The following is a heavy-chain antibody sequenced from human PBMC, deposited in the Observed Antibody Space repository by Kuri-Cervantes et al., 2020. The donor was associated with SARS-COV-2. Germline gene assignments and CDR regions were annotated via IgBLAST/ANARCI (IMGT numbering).Heavy chain of an antibody. J-gene: IGHJ6*02. CDR2: IYSGGST. V-gene: IGHV3-53*01. Sequence: GESPKISCAASGFTVSSNYMSWVRQAPGKGLEWVSVIYSGGSTYYADSVKGRFTISRDNSKNTLYLQMNSLRAEDTAVYYCATRTVTYYYGMDVWGQGTTVTVSS. CDR1: GFTVSSNY. CDR3: ATRTVTYYYGMDV. D-gene: IGHD4-17*01.